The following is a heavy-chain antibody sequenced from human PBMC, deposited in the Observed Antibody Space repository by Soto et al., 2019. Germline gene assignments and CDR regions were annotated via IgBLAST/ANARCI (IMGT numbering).Heavy chain of an antibody. CDR3: AKERSSSSAPDFDS. V-gene: IGHV3-30*18. J-gene: IGHJ4*02. CDR2: IACGGGNK. Sequence: QVQLVESGGGVVQPGRSLRLSCAASGFTFSSYGMHWVRQAPGKGLEWVAVIACGGGNKYYADSVKGRFTISRDNSKNTRYLQMNSLRTVDTAVHYCAKERSSSSAPDFDSGGQGPLVTVSS. D-gene: IGHD6-6*01. CDR1: GFTFSSYG.